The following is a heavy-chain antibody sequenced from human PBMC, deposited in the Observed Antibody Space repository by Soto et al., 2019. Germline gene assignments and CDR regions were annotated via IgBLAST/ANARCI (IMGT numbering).Heavy chain of an antibody. J-gene: IGHJ1*01. D-gene: IGHD3-3*01. V-gene: IGHV3-23*01. CDR2: ISGSGGST. Sequence: GGSLRLSCAASGFTFSSYAMSWVRQAPGKGLEWVSAISGSGGSTYYADSVKGRFTISRDNSKNTLYLQMNSLRAEDTAVYYCAKGDGVVIIRNPFQHWGQGTLVTVSS. CDR3: AKGDGVVIIRNPFQH. CDR1: GFTFSSYA.